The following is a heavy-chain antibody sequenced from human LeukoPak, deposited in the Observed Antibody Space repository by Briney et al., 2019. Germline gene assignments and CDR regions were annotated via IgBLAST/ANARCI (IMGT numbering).Heavy chain of an antibody. CDR1: GFTFSSYA. D-gene: IGHD3-9*01. V-gene: IGHV3-23*01. CDR3: AKDLTYYDILTAYYTGDAFDF. J-gene: IGHJ3*01. CDR2: ISNSGGSA. Sequence: PGGSLRLSCAASGFTFSSYAMSWVRQAPGEGLEWVSVISNSGGSASYADSVKGRFTISRDNSKNTLYLQMNSLRAEDTAVYYCAKDLTYYDILTAYYTGDAFDFWGQGTMVTVSS.